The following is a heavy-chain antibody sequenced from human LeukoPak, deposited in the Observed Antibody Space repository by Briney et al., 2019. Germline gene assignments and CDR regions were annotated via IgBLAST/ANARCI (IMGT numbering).Heavy chain of an antibody. Sequence: GGSLRLSCAASGFTFSSYAMSWVRQAPGKGLEWVSAISGSGGSTYYADSVKGRFTISRDNSKNTLYLQMNSLRAEDTAVFYCARYCTTTSCSGDTFYGMDVWGQGTTVTVSS. CDR2: ISGSGGST. CDR1: GFTFSSYA. J-gene: IGHJ6*02. D-gene: IGHD2-2*01. CDR3: ARYCTTTSCSGDTFYGMDV. V-gene: IGHV3-23*01.